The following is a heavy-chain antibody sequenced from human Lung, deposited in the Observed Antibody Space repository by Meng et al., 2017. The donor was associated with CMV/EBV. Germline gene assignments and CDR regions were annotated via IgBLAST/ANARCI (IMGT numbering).Heavy chain of an antibody. V-gene: IGHV5-51*01. Sequence: GGSLRLXCKGSGYSFTSYWIGWVRQMPGKGLEWMGIIYPGDSDTRYSPSFQGQVTISADKSISTAYLQWGSLKASDTAMYYCARHRSKAAAGTPWGQGTLVTVSS. D-gene: IGHD6-13*01. CDR2: IYPGDSDT. CDR3: ARHRSKAAAGTP. J-gene: IGHJ4*02. CDR1: GYSFTSYW.